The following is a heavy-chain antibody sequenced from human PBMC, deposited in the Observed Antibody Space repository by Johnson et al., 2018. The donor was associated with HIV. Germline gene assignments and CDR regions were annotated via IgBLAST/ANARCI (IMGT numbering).Heavy chain of an antibody. J-gene: IGHJ3*02. V-gene: IGHV3-11*04. CDR1: GFSFSDYF. CDR2: ISSSGTTI. CDR3: ARAFDPRAFDI. Sequence: QVQLVESGGGVVQPGRSLRLSCAASGFSFSDYFMSWIRQAPGKGLECISYISSSGTTIYYTDSVQGRFTISRENAKNSLYLQMNSLRAGDTAVYYCARAFDPRAFDIWGQGTMVTVSS. D-gene: IGHD2/OR15-2a*01.